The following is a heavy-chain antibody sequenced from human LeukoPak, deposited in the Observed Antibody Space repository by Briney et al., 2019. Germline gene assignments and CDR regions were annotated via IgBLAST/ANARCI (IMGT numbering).Heavy chain of an antibody. CDR2: IKQDGSEK. D-gene: IGHD3-10*02. J-gene: IGHJ6*04. CDR3: AELGVTMIGGV. Sequence: GGSLRLSCAAPGFTFSSYWMSWVRQAPGKGLEWVANIKQDGSEKYYVDSVKGRFTISRDNAKNSLYLQMNSLRAEDTAVYYCAELGVTMIGGVWGKGTTVTISS. V-gene: IGHV3-7*01. CDR1: GFTFSSYW.